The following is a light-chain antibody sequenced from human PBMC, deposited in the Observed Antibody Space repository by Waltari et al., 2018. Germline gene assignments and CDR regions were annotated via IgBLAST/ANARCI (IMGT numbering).Light chain of an antibody. V-gene: IGLV1-47*01. J-gene: IGLJ3*02. Sequence: SVLTPPPSASATPGPSVTIAGTDVTSNIGPIYVYVHQQFPGSALKLHVYRNNERPSGVRVRISGSKSGTSASLAISGLRSEDEADYYCATWDGSLTAWVFGGGTKLTVL. CDR1: TSNIGPIY. CDR3: ATWDGSLTAWV. CDR2: RNN.